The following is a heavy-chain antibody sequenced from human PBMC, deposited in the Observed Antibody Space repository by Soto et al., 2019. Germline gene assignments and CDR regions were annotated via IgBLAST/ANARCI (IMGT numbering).Heavy chain of an antibody. J-gene: IGHJ4*02. Sequence: QVQLVQSGAEVKKPGASVKVSCKASGYIFTNHYIHWVRQAPGQGLEWMGIINPSGGSTNYLQKFQGRVTMTRNTSTSTGYMELSSLRSEDTAVYFCARADYYDSSGFYYDYWGQGALVTVSS. CDR2: INPSGGST. V-gene: IGHV1-46*01. D-gene: IGHD3-22*01. CDR3: ARADYYDSSGFYYDY. CDR1: GYIFTNHY.